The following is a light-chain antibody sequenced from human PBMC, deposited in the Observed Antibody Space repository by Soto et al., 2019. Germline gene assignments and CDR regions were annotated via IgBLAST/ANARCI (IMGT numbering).Light chain of an antibody. CDR3: SSFTSTSTFV. CDR2: EVS. Sequence: QSVLTQPASVSGSPGQSITMSCTGTSNDVGGYNYVSWLQQHPGKAPKLLIFEVSNRPSGVSHRFSGSKSGNTASLTISGLQAEDEADYYCSSFTSTSTFVFGSGTKVTVL. CDR1: SNDVGGYNY. J-gene: IGLJ1*01. V-gene: IGLV2-14*01.